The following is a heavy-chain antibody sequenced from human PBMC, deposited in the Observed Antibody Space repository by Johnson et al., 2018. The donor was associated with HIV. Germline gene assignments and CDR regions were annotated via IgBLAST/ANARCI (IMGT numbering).Heavy chain of an antibody. V-gene: IGHV3-13*01. D-gene: IGHD2/OR15-2a*01. CDR1: GFTFSSYA. CDR2: IGTAGDT. Sequence: VQLVESGGGLVQPGGSLRLSCAASGFTFSSYAMHWVRQATGKGLEWVSAIGTAGDTYYPGSVKGRFTISRENAKNSWYLQMNSRRAGDTAVYYCARDRSKGGAFDIWGQGTMVTVSS. J-gene: IGHJ3*02. CDR3: ARDRSKGGAFDI.